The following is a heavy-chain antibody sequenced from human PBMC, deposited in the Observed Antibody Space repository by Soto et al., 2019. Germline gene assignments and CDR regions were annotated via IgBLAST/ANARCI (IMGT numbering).Heavy chain of an antibody. CDR2: INPNSGGT. CDR1: GYTFTGYY. V-gene: IGHV1-2*04. D-gene: IGHD5-12*01. J-gene: IGHJ4*02. Sequence: GASVKVSCKASGYTFTGYYMHWVRQAPGQGLEWMGWINPNSGGTNYAQKFQGWVTMTRDTSISTAYMELSRLRSDDTAVYYCARDRGYDLVATGIDYGGQGTLVSFPS. CDR3: ARDRGYDLVATGIDY.